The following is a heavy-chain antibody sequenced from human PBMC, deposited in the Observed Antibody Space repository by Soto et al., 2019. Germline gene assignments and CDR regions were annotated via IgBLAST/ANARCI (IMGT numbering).Heavy chain of an antibody. D-gene: IGHD3-10*01. J-gene: IGHJ6*02. CDR3: AKDGKMRTKVWFPAGYGMDV. V-gene: IGHV3-23*04. CDR2: ISVSGDNT. CDR1: GFTFSRYA. Sequence: EVQLVESGGGLVKPGGSLRLSCAASGFTFSRYAMNWVRQAPGRGLQWISGISVSGDNTSSVESVRGRFTVYRDNSKNTLYLQMNNLRAEDTALYYCAKDGKMRTKVWFPAGYGMDVWGQGTTVTVSS.